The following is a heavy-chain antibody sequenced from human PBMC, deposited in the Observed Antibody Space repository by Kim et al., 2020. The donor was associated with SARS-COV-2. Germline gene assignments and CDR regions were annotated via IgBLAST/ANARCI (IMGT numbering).Heavy chain of an antibody. Sequence: SETLSLTCAVYGGSFSGYYWSWIRQPPGKGLEWIGEINHSGSTNYNPSLKSRVTISVDTSKNQFSLKLSSVTAADTAVYYCARVILEPTNYYFDYWGQGTLVTVSS. D-gene: IGHD1-1*01. CDR1: GGSFSGYY. CDR3: ARVILEPTNYYFDY. CDR2: INHSGST. J-gene: IGHJ4*02. V-gene: IGHV4-34*01.